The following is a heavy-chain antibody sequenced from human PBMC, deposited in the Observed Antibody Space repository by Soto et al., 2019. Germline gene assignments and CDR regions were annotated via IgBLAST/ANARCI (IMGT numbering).Heavy chain of an antibody. D-gene: IGHD2-21*01. Sequence: QVQLVQSGAEVKKPGASVRVSCKASGYTFTAYYVEWVRQAPGQGLEWMGWINPNTGDTNYAQKFQGRAAMTRDTSITTAYMELSRLKSDDTAMYYCARGLGPDSWGQGTLVTVSS. V-gene: IGHV1-2*02. CDR1: GYTFTAYY. CDR2: INPNTGDT. CDR3: ARGLGPDS. J-gene: IGHJ4*02.